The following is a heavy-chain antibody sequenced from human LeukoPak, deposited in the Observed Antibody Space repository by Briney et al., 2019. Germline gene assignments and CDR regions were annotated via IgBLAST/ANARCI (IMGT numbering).Heavy chain of an antibody. CDR1: GFTFSNYG. CDR3: ARDRETYSNNWFDP. J-gene: IGHJ5*02. CDR2: IKQDGSEK. Sequence: GRSLRLSCAASGFTFSNYGMHWVRQAPGKGLEWVANIKQDGSEKYYVDSVKGRFTISRDNAKNSLYLQMNSLRAEDTAVYYCARDRETYSNNWFDPWGQGTLVTVSS. D-gene: IGHD2-15*01. V-gene: IGHV3-7*01.